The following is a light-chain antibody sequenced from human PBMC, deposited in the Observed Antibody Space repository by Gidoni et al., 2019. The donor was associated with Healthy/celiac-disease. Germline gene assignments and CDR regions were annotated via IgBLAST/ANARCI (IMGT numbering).Light chain of an antibody. J-gene: IGKJ2*01. CDR2: GAS. CDR1: QSVSSSY. V-gene: IGKV3-20*01. CDR3: QQYGSSPPYT. Sequence: VLTQSPGTLSLTPGERATLSCRGSQSVSSSYLAWYQQKPGQAPRLLIYGASSRATGIPDRFSGSGSGTDFTLTISRLEPEDFAVYYCQQYGSSPPYTFGQGTKLEIK.